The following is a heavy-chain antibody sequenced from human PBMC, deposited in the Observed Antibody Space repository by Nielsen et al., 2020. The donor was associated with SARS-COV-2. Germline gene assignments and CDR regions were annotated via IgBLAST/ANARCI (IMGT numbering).Heavy chain of an antibody. CDR3: AKEHIVDRALIMYYFDS. Sequence: GESLKISCAASGFTFSSYGIHWVRQAPGKGLEWVAVASSDGSKKYYAESVKGRFTLSRDNSKNTLYLQMNSLRTEDTAVYFCAKEHIVDRALIMYYFDSWGQGTLVTVSS. J-gene: IGHJ4*02. V-gene: IGHV3-30*18. CDR2: ASSDGSKK. CDR1: GFTFSSYG. D-gene: IGHD2-21*01.